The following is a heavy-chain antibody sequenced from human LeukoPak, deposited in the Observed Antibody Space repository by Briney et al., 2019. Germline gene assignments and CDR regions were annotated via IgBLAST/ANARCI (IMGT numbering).Heavy chain of an antibody. CDR2: HNQNP. D-gene: IGHD3-9*01. V-gene: IGHV4-61*08. CDR1: GASVSSGDYH. J-gene: IGHJ4*02. CDR3: VTYFVNGGGRGH. Sequence: SETLSLTCTVSGASVSSGDYHWSWVRQAPGKGLEWTGHNQNPSYNPSLKSRVVISIHTSRNQFSLTLNTVTAADTATYFCVTYFVNGGGRGHWGPGALVTVSS.